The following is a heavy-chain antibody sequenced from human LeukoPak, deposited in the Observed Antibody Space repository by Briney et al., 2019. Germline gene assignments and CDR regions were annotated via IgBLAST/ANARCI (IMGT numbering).Heavy chain of an antibody. V-gene: IGHV4-31*03. CDR3: ARRITIFGVVIDNWLDP. CDR1: GGSISSGGYY. J-gene: IGHJ5*02. D-gene: IGHD3-3*01. Sequence: PPETLSLTCTVSGGSISSGGYYWSWIRQHPGKGLEWIGYIYYSGSTYYNPSLKSRVTISVDTSKNQFSLKLSSVTAADTAVYYCARRITIFGVVIDNWLDPWGQGTLVTVSS. CDR2: IYYSGST.